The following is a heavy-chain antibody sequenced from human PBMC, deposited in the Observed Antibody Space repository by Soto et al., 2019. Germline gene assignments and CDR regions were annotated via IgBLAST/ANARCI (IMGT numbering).Heavy chain of an antibody. Sequence: EVHLVESGGGLIQPGGSLRLICAASGLSVTAHYMTWVRQAPGKGLEWLSIIYRGGGTYYADSLKGRAIISRDGSRNMVVLQMNSLTAEDAGVYYCARRDDSETFDIWGRGTAVNVSS. V-gene: IGHV3-53*01. J-gene: IGHJ3*02. CDR2: IYRGGGT. D-gene: IGHD5-18*01. CDR1: GLSVTAHY. CDR3: ARRDDSETFDI.